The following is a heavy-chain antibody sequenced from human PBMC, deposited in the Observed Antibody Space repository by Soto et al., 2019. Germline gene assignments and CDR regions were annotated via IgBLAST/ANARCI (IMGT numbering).Heavy chain of an antibody. CDR3: ARGVPPLVVPAAIPHYYYYGMDV. D-gene: IGHD2-2*02. Sequence: QVQLVQSGAEVKKPGSSVKVSCKASGGTFSSYAISWVRQAPGQGLEWMGGIIPIFGIANYAQKFQGRVTITADKSTSTAYMELSSLRSEDTAVYYCARGVPPLVVPAAIPHYYYYGMDVWGQGTTVTVSS. V-gene: IGHV1-69*17. CDR2: IIPIFGIA. CDR1: GGTFSSYA. J-gene: IGHJ6*02.